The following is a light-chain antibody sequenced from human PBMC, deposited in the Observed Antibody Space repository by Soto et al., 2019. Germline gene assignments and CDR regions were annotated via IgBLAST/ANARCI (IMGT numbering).Light chain of an antibody. V-gene: IGKV1-12*01. CDR2: GAS. Sequence: DIQMTQSPSSVSASVGDRVTITCRASQDISSWLAWYQQKPGEAPKLLIYGASNLQSGVPSRFSGSGAGTEFTLTLSSLQPEDFATYYCQQANDFPHAFGGGTKVEIK. CDR3: QQANDFPHA. J-gene: IGKJ4*01. CDR1: QDISSW.